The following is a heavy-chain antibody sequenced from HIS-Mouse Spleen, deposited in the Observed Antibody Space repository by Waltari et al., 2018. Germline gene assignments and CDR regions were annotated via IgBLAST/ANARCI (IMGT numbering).Heavy chain of an antibody. J-gene: IGHJ2*01. CDR3: AREIPYSSSWYDWYFDL. V-gene: IGHV4-39*07. CDR1: GGSISSSSYY. D-gene: IGHD6-13*01. Sequence: QLQLQESGPGLVKPSETLSLTCTVSGGSISSSSYYWGWIRQPPGKGLEWIGSIYYSGRTYYNPSLKSRGTISVDTSKNQFSQKLSSVTAADTAVYYCAREIPYSSSWYDWYFDLWGRGTLVTVSS. CDR2: IYYSGRT.